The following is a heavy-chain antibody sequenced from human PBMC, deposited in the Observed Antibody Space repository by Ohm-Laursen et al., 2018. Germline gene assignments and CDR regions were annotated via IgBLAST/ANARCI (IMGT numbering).Heavy chain of an antibody. D-gene: IGHD3-10*01. CDR3: ARVRGSPDY. Sequence: LTLTCAASGFTFSSYWMHWVRQAPGKGLVWVSRINSDGSSTSYADSMKGRFTISRDNAKNTLYLQMNSLRAEDTAVYYCARVRGSPDYWGQGTLVTVSS. V-gene: IGHV3-74*01. CDR1: GFTFSSYW. J-gene: IGHJ4*02. CDR2: INSDGSST.